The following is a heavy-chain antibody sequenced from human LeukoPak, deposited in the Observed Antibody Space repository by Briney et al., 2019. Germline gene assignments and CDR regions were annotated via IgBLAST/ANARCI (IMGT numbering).Heavy chain of an antibody. J-gene: IGHJ4*02. CDR2: ISSGGSKK. Sequence: GGSLRLSCEVSGFTFSSYAMHWVRQAPGKGLEWVAVISSGGSKKDYADSVKGRFTISRDNSKNTLYLQMNSLRAEDTAVYYCARDLSGVTGYTYGRGIDYWGQGTLVTVSS. CDR3: ARDLSGVTGYTYGRGIDY. D-gene: IGHD5-18*01. V-gene: IGHV3-30*04. CDR1: GFTFSSYA.